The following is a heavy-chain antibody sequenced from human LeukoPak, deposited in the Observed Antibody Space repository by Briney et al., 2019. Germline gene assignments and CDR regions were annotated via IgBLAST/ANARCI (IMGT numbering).Heavy chain of an antibody. Sequence: SETLSLTWTVSGGSISSYHCSWIRQPPGKGLEWIDYTHYSGSTTYNPSLRSRVTVSLDKYNNQFSLRLTSVTAADTAVYYCARVASKGGMDVWGQGTTVTVSS. V-gene: IGHV4-59*01. CDR3: ARVASKGGMDV. CDR2: THYSGST. D-gene: IGHD5/OR15-5a*01. CDR1: GGSISSYH. J-gene: IGHJ6*02.